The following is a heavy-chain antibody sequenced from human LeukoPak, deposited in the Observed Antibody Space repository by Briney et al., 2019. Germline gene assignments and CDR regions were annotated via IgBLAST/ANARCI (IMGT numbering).Heavy chain of an antibody. V-gene: IGHV4-61*01. Sequence: PSETLSLTCTVSGGSFSSGSYYWSWIRQPPGKGLEWIGYIYYSGSTNYNPSLKSRVTISVDTSKNQFSLKLSSVTAADTAVYYCARTRYYDFWSGYDFDYWGQGTPVTVSS. CDR2: IYYSGST. CDR3: ARTRYYDFWSGYDFDY. J-gene: IGHJ4*02. D-gene: IGHD3-3*01. CDR1: GGSFSSGSYY.